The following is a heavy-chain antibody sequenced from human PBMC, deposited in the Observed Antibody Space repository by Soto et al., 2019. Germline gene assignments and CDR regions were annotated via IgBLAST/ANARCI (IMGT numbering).Heavy chain of an antibody. CDR1: GFTFSTYS. CDR3: AREQYYDFWSGYSGMDV. D-gene: IGHD3-3*01. CDR2: ISSRSDI. Sequence: GGPLELSCVGSGFTFSTYSINWVRQAPGKGLEWVSSISSRSDIYYADSVKGRFTISRDNSKNTLYLQMNSLRAEDTAVYYCAREQYYDFWSGYSGMDVWGQGTTVTVAS. J-gene: IGHJ6*02. V-gene: IGHV3-21*01.